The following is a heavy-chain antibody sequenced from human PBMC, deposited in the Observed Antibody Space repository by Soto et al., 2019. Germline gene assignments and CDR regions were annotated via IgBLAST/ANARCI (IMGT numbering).Heavy chain of an antibody. D-gene: IGHD1-1*01. Sequence: QVQLVESGGGVVKPGRSLRLSCAASGFTFSSYAMHWVRQAPGKGLEWVAVISYDGSNKYYADSVKGRFTISRDNSKNTLYLQMNSLRAEDTAVYYCARAPGRATGTLDYWGQGTLVTFSS. CDR3: ARAPGRATGTLDY. J-gene: IGHJ4*02. V-gene: IGHV3-30-3*01. CDR2: ISYDGSNK. CDR1: GFTFSSYA.